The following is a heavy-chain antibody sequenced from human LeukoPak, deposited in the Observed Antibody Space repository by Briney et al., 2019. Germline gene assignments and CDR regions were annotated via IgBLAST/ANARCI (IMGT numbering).Heavy chain of an antibody. J-gene: IGHJ6*03. V-gene: IGHV1-8*01. D-gene: IGHD3-22*01. CDR2: MNPNSGNT. CDR1: GYTFTSYD. Sequence: ASVKVSCKASGYTFTSYDINWVRQATGQGLEWMGWMNPNSGNTGYAQKFQGRVTMTRNTSISTAYMELSSLRSEDTAVYYCARVRTNYYDSSGYYYYYYMDVWGKGTTVTISS. CDR3: ARVRTNYYDSSGYYYYYYMDV.